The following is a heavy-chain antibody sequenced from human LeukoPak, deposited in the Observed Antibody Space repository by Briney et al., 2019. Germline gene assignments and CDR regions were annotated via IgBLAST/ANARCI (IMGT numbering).Heavy chain of an antibody. Sequence: SETLSLTCTVSGGSISSYYWSWIRQPPGKGLEWIGYIYTSGSTNYNPSLKSRVTISVDTSKNQFSLKLSSVTAADTAVYYCARLSPTAAAGTIWFDPWGQGTLVTVSS. CDR1: GGSISSYY. CDR3: ARLSPTAAAGTIWFDP. V-gene: IGHV4-4*09. J-gene: IGHJ5*02. CDR2: IYTSGST. D-gene: IGHD6-13*01.